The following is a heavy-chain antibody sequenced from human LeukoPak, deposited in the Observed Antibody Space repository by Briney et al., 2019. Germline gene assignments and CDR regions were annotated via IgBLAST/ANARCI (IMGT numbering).Heavy chain of an antibody. D-gene: IGHD2-21*02. CDR2: LFPGDSDT. V-gene: IGHV5-51*01. CDR3: AVTALDNWFDH. Sequence: RPGESLKISCKGSGYNFTKFWLGWVRQMPGKGLEWMGILFPGDSDTRYSPSFEGQVTISADKSLSTAYLQWTSLKVSDTAMYYCAVTALDNWFDHWGQGTLVTVSS. CDR1: GYNFTKFW. J-gene: IGHJ5*02.